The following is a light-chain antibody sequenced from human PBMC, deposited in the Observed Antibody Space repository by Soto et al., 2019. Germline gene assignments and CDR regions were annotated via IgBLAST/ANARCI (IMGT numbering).Light chain of an antibody. J-gene: IGKJ4*01. V-gene: IGKV3-11*01. CDR3: QQRSNWPLT. Sequence: EIVLTQSPATLYLSPGERATLSCRASQSVSSYLAWYQQKPGQAPRLLIYDASNRATGIPARFSGSGSGTDFTLTISGLEPEDFAVYYCQQRSNWPLTFGGGTKVEIK. CDR2: DAS. CDR1: QSVSSY.